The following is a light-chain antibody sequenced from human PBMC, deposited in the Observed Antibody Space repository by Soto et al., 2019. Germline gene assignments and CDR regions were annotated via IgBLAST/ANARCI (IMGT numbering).Light chain of an antibody. CDR3: QQYSDWPRA. Sequence: EIRMTQSPAILSVSPGESATLSCRASQSVSSHVVWYQQKPGQAPRLLIYGASTRATGIPARFSGSGSGTEFTLTISSLQSEDFAVYYCQQYSDWPRAFGGGTKVEIK. CDR1: QSVSSH. CDR2: GAS. V-gene: IGKV3-15*01. J-gene: IGKJ4*01.